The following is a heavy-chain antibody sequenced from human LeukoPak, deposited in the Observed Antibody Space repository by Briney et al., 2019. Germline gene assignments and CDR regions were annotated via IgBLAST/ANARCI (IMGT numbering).Heavy chain of an antibody. CDR3: ARDSELLWFGELFY. V-gene: IGHV3-74*01. CDR2: INEYGTT. Sequence: GGSLRLSCAASGFTFSDFWMYWVRQAPGKGLVWISNINEYGTTAYADSVKGRFTISRDNAKNSLYLQMSSLRAEDTAVYYCARDSELLWFGELFYWGQGTLVTVSS. CDR1: GFTFSDFW. J-gene: IGHJ4*02. D-gene: IGHD3-10*01.